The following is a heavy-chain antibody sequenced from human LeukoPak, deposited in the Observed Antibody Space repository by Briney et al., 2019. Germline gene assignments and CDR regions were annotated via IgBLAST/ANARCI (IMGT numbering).Heavy chain of an antibody. Sequence: GGSLRPSCAASGFTFSSYAMSWVRQAPGKGLEWVSAISGSGGSTYYADSVKGRFTISRDNSKNTLYLQMNSLRAEDTAVYYCAKGEDGFPSRPDYWGQGTLVTVSS. CDR2: ISGSGGST. CDR1: GFTFSSYA. CDR3: AKGEDGFPSRPDY. J-gene: IGHJ4*02. D-gene: IGHD5-24*01. V-gene: IGHV3-23*01.